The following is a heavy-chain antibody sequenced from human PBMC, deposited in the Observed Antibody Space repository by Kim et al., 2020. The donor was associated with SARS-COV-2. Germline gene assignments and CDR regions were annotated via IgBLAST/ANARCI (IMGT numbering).Heavy chain of an antibody. Sequence: SETLSLTCAVYGGSFSGYYWSWIRQPPGKGLEWIGEINHSGSTNYNPTLKSRVTISVDTSKNQFSLTLSSVTAADTAVYYCSREGRPWTTVRGVIGYWG. D-gene: IGHD3-10*01. V-gene: IGHV4-34*01. J-gene: IGHJ4*01. CDR2: INHSGST. CDR3: SREGRPWTTVRGVIGY. CDR1: GGSFSGYY.